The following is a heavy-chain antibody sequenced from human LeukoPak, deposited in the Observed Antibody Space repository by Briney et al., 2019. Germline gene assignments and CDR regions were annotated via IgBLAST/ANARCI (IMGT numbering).Heavy chain of an antibody. CDR2: IYTSGST. V-gene: IGHV4-61*02. D-gene: IGHD3-22*01. J-gene: IGHJ4*02. CDR3: ARASYSYDINGWVPFDY. Sequence: SETLSLTCTVSGNSISSGDNYWSWIRQPAGKGLEWIGRIYTSGSTNYNPSLKSRVTISGGTSKNQFSLRLSSVTAADTAVYYCARASYSYDINGWVPFDYWGQGTLVTVSS. CDR1: GNSISSGDNY.